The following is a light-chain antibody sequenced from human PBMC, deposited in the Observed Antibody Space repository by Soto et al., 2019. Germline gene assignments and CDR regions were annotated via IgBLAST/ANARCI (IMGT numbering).Light chain of an antibody. CDR2: GAS. J-gene: IGKJ4*01. Sequence: EIVLTQSPGTLSLSPGERATLSCRASQSVSISYLAWYQQRPGQAPRLLIYGASSRATGIPDRFSGSGYGTDFTLTINRLEPEDFAVYYCQQYDSSPSLALTFGGGTKVDIK. V-gene: IGKV3-20*01. CDR3: QQYDSSPSLALT. CDR1: QSVSISY.